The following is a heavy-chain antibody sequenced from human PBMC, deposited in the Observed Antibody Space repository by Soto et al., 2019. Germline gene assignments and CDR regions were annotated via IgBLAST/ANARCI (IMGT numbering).Heavy chain of an antibody. CDR2: INAGNGNT. CDR1: GFTFTSYA. D-gene: IGHD2-15*01. CDR3: ARGESVVGDY. Sequence: ASVKVSCKASGFTFTSYAMHWVRQAPGQRLEWMGWINAGNGNTKCSQKFQDRVTITRDTSASTAYMELSSLRSEDTAVYYCARGESVVGDYWGQGTLVTVSS. V-gene: IGHV1-3*01. J-gene: IGHJ4*02.